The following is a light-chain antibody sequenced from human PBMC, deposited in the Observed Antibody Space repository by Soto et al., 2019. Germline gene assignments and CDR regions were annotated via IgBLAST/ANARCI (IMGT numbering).Light chain of an antibody. CDR2: AAS. Sequence: AIGMTQSPSSFSASTGDRVTITCRASQGISSYLAWYQQQPGKARKLLICAASTLKSGVPSRFIGSGSGTDFTLTISVLQSEDVATYYCQQYDSDPQTFGQGTKVEIK. CDR3: QQYDSDPQT. V-gene: IGKV1-8*01. CDR1: QGISSY. J-gene: IGKJ1*01.